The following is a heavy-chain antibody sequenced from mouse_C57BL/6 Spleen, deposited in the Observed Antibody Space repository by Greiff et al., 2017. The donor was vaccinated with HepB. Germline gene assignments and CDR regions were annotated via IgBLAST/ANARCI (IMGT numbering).Heavy chain of an antibody. D-gene: IGHD2-4*01. CDR3: ARSYYDYDDYAMDY. CDR1: GYTFTSYW. CDR2: IDPSDSET. J-gene: IGHJ4*01. Sequence: LEESGAELVRPGSSVKLSCKASGYTFTSYWMHWVKQRPIQGLEWIGNIDPSDSETHYNQKFKDKATLTVDKSSSTAYMQLSSLTSEDSAVYYCARSYYDYDDYAMDYWGQGTSVTVSS. V-gene: IGHV1-52*01.